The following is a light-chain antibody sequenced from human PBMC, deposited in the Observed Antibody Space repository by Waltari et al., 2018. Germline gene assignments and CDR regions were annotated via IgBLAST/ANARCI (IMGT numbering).Light chain of an antibody. J-gene: IGKJ5*01. V-gene: IGKV4-1*01. Sequence: DIVMTQSPDSLAVSVGERATINCKSSQSVLYSSNNKNYLAWYQQKTGQPPKVLLYWASTRESGVPDRFSGSGSGTDFTLTINSLQAEDVAVYYCQQYVSTPSTFGQGTRLEIK. CDR1: QSVLYSSNNKNY. CDR3: QQYVSTPST. CDR2: WAS.